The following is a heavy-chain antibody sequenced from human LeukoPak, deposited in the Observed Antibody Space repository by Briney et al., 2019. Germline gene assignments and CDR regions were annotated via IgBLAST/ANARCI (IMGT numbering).Heavy chain of an antibody. D-gene: IGHD3-9*01. CDR3: ARVSTSGYRDWLDP. CDR2: IYPKSGGT. J-gene: IGHJ5*02. Sequence: ASVKVSCKASGYTFADYYIHWVRQDPGEGIEWMGWIYPKSGGTNSAQKFQGRVTMTRDTSISTAYMELSRLKFDDTAVYYCARVSTSGYRDWLDPWGQGTLVTVSS. CDR1: GYTFADYY. V-gene: IGHV1-2*02.